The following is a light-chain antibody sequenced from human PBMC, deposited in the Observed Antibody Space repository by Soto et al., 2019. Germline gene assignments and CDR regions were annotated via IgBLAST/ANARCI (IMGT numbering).Light chain of an antibody. Sequence: ETVMTQSPATLSVSPGEGVTLSCRASQSVSINLAWYQQKPGQTPRLLIYGASTRAAGVPARFSGSGSGTDFTLTINSLQSEDFAIYYCQHYANWPLTFGGGTKVDI. CDR2: GAS. CDR1: QSVSIN. J-gene: IGKJ4*01. V-gene: IGKV3-15*01. CDR3: QHYANWPLT.